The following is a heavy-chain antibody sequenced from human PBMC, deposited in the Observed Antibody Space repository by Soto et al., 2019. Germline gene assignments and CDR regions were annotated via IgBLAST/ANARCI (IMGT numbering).Heavy chain of an antibody. D-gene: IGHD3-10*01. Sequence: GGSLRLSCAASGFTFSSYGMHWVRQAPGKGLEWVAVIWYDGSKKDYADPVKGRFTISRDNYRDTLYLQINSLRAEDSAVYYCARRSRDYGSGSYDNVGYYFDYWGRGTLVTVSS. CDR2: IWYDGSKK. CDR1: GFTFSSYG. J-gene: IGHJ4*02. V-gene: IGHV3-33*01. CDR3: ARRSRDYGSGSYDNVGYYFDY.